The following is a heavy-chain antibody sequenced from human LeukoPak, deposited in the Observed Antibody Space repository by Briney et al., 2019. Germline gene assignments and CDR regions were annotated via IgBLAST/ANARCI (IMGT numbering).Heavy chain of an antibody. V-gene: IGHV3-11*01. J-gene: IGHJ5*02. Sequence: GGSLRLSCAVSGYTFSDYYMSWIRQAPGKGLEWVSYISSSGSTIYYADSVKGRFTISRDNAKNSLYLQMNSLRAEDTAVYYCARADEGYYDSSGYYYWFDPWGQGTLVTVSS. CDR1: GYTFSDYY. CDR3: ARADEGYYDSSGYYYWFDP. D-gene: IGHD3-22*01. CDR2: ISSSGSTI.